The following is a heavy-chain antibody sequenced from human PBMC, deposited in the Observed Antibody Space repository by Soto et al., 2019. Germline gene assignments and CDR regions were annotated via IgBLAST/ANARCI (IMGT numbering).Heavy chain of an antibody. J-gene: IGHJ6*03. Sequence: SETLSLTCAVYGGSCSGYYWSWICQPPGKGLEWIGEINHSGSTNYNPSLKSRVTISVDTSKNQFSLKLSSVTAADTAVYYCARWVVPAAFYYMEVWGKGTTVTVSS. V-gene: IGHV4-34*01. CDR2: INHSGST. D-gene: IGHD2-2*01. CDR3: ARWVVPAAFYYMEV. CDR1: GGSCSGYY.